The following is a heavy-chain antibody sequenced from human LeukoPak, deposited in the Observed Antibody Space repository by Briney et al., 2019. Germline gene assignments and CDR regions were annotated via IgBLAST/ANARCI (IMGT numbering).Heavy chain of an antibody. J-gene: IGHJ4*02. CDR2: ISYDGSNK. CDR1: GFAFSDSW. D-gene: IGHD3-10*01. Sequence: PGGSLRLSCAASGFAFSDSWMTWIRQAPGKGLEWVAVISYDGSNKYYADSVKGRFTISRDNSKNTLYLQMNSLRAEDTAVYYCAKDGEGFRWFGEFGTPDYWGQGTLVTVSS. V-gene: IGHV3-30*18. CDR3: AKDGEGFRWFGEFGTPDY.